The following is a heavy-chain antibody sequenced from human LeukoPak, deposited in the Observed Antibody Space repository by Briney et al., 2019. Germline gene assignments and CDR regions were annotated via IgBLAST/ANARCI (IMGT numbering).Heavy chain of an antibody. CDR3: ARGRGVGV. CDR1: GFTFTDYW. Sequence: SGGSLRLSCAASGFTFTDYWMTWVRQAPGKGLEWVANINRDGSEKYYVDSVKGRFTISRDNAKNSLYPQMNSLRAEDTAVFYCARGRGVGVWGKGTTVTVSS. J-gene: IGHJ6*04. V-gene: IGHV3-7*01. CDR2: INRDGSEK. D-gene: IGHD5-12*01.